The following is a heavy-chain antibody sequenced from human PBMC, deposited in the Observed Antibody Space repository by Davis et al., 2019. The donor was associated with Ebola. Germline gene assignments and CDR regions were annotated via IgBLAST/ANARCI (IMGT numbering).Heavy chain of an antibody. Sequence: ASVKVSCKASGYTFTSYDINWVRQATGQGLEWMGWMNPNSGNTGYAQKFQGRVTMTTDTSTSTAYMELSSLRSEDTAVYYCAREGYYDFWSGYYYDYWGQGTLVTVSS. CDR3: AREGYYDFWSGYYYDY. CDR2: MNPNSGNT. D-gene: IGHD3-3*01. J-gene: IGHJ4*02. CDR1: GYTFTSYD. V-gene: IGHV1-8*01.